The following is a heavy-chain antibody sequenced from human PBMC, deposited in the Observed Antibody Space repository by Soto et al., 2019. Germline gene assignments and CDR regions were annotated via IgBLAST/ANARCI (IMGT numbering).Heavy chain of an antibody. J-gene: IGHJ5*02. CDR2: IYYSGST. Sequence: QVQLQESGPGLVKPSQALSLTCTVSSGSISSGDYYWSWVRQHPGKGLEWIGYIYYSGSTYYNPSLKSRVTISVDTSKNQFSLRLSSVTAADTGVYYCAREVSPNSRGWYTVLVCWFDAWGQGTLVTVSS. CDR1: SGSISSGDYY. CDR3: AREVSPNSRGWYTVLVCWFDA. V-gene: IGHV4-31*03. D-gene: IGHD6-19*01.